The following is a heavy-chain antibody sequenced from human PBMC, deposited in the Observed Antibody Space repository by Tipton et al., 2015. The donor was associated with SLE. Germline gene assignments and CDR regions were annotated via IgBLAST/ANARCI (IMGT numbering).Heavy chain of an antibody. CDR1: GGSISSGSYY. V-gene: IGHV4-61*09. D-gene: IGHD2-21*01. J-gene: IGHJ3*02. CDR2: IYNSGST. CDR3: ARAPHIAFAFDI. Sequence: TLSLTCTVSGGSISSGSYYWSWIRQPAGKGLEWIGHIYNSGSTNYNPSLKSRVTISVDTSKNQFSLKLSSVTAADTAVYYCARAPHIAFAFDIWGQGTMDTVSS.